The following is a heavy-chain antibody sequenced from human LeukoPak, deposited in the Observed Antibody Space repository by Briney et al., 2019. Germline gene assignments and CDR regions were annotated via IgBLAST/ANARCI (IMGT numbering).Heavy chain of an antibody. J-gene: IGHJ4*02. V-gene: IGHV1-8*01. Sequence: ASVKVSCKASGYTFTSYDINWVRQATGQGLEWMGWMNPNSGNTGYAQKFQGRVTMTRNTSISTAYMELSSLRSEDTAVYYCARGVVVPAAMVGAGFFDYWGQGTLVTVSS. D-gene: IGHD2-2*01. CDR1: GYTFTSYD. CDR3: ARGVVVPAAMVGAGFFDY. CDR2: MNPNSGNT.